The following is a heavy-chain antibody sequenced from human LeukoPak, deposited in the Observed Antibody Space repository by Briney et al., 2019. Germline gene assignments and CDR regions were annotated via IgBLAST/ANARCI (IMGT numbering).Heavy chain of an antibody. D-gene: IGHD6-6*01. J-gene: IGHJ4*02. Sequence: ASVKVSCKASGYTFTSYGISWVRQAPGQGLEWMGWISAYNGNTNYAQKLQGRVTMTTDTSTSTAYLELRSLRSDDTAVYYCARDRPVELGHLFDYWGQGTLVTVSS. V-gene: IGHV1-18*01. CDR2: ISAYNGNT. CDR3: ARDRPVELGHLFDY. CDR1: GYTFTSYG.